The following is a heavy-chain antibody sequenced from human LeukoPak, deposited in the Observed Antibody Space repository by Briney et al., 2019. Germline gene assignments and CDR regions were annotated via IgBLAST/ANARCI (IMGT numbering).Heavy chain of an antibody. CDR1: GGSISSYY. CDR3: ASYSSGYYYDFDY. Sequence: TTSETLSLTCTVSGGSISSYYWGWIRQPPGKGLEWIGSIYYSGSTYYNPSLKSRVTISVDTSKNQFSLKLSSVTAADTAVYYCASYSSGYYYDFDYWGQGTLVTVSS. J-gene: IGHJ4*02. D-gene: IGHD3-22*01. CDR2: IYYSGST. V-gene: IGHV4-39*01.